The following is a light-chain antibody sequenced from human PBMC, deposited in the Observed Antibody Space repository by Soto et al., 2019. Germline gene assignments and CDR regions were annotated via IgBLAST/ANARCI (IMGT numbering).Light chain of an antibody. V-gene: IGKV1-39*01. CDR3: QQSFTTPS. CDR2: ATS. CDR1: QTVSSY. Sequence: DLQMTQSPSSLSASVGARVNITCRASQTVSSYLNWYQQKPGTVPKLLIYATSNLQSGVPSRFSGRGFGTDFPLTISSLQPEYFATYYCQQSFTTPSFGQGTRLEIK. J-gene: IGKJ5*01.